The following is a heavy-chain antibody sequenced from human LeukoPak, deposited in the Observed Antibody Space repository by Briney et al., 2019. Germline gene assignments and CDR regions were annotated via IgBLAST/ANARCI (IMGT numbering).Heavy chain of an antibody. J-gene: IGHJ4*02. CDR3: ARVNSGYTKGVDY. CDR2: FFYTGST. V-gene: IGHV4-39*07. Sequence: SESLSLTCTVSDASIISATYYWGWIRQPPNKGLDWIGSFFYTGSTYYSPSLKSRVTISVDTSENQLSLKLRSVTAADTAVYYCARVNSGYTKGVDYWGQGTLVTVSS. CDR1: DASIISATYY. D-gene: IGHD5-12*01.